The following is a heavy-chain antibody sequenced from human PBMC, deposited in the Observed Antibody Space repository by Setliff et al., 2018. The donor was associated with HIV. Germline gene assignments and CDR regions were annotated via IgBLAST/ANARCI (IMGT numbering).Heavy chain of an antibody. CDR1: GFTFYIYE. J-gene: IGHJ3*02. Sequence: HPGGSLRLSCAASGFTFYIYELNWVRQAPGKGLEWVSYISGGGDYTTHYADSVKGRFTISRDNAEGSLYLQMSNLRAEDTAVYYCARLPNPKERSYWRVPFDIWGQGTMVTVSS. CDR2: ISGGGDYTT. D-gene: IGHD1-26*01. CDR3: ARLPNPKERSYWRVPFDI. V-gene: IGHV3-48*03.